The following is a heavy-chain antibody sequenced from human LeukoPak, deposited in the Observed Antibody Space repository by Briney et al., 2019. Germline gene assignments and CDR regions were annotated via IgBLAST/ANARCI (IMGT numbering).Heavy chain of an antibody. CDR3: AKGGYCSGGSCYRDPNWFDP. CDR1: GFTFSSYA. J-gene: IGHJ5*02. V-gene: IGHV3-23*01. CDR2: ISGSGGST. D-gene: IGHD2-15*01. Sequence: GGSLRLSCAASGFTFSSYAMSWVRQAPGKGLEWVSAISGSGGSTYYADSVKGRFTIPRDNSKNTLYLQMNSLRAEDTAVYYCAKGGYCSGGSCYRDPNWFDPWGQGTLVTVSS.